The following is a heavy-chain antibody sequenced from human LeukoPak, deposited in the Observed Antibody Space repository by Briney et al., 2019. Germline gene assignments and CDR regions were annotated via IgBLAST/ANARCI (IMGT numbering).Heavy chain of an antibody. CDR2: IYYSGST. J-gene: IGHJ4*02. Sequence: PSETLSLTCTVSGGSISSGGYYWSWIRQHPGKGLEWIGYIYYSGSTYYNPSLKSRVTISVDTSKHQFSLKLSSVTAADTAVYYCARELVDYYGSGSYPLDYWGQGTLVTVSS. V-gene: IGHV4-31*03. CDR3: ARELVDYYGSGSYPLDY. D-gene: IGHD3-10*01. CDR1: GGSISSGGYY.